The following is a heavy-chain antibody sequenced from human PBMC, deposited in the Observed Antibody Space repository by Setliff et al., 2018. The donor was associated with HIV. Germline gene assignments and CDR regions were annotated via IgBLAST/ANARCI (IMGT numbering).Heavy chain of an antibody. CDR3: AKSGYCGSSTCRNYFYYMDV. D-gene: IGHD2-2*01. J-gene: IGHJ6*03. Sequence: PGGSLRLSCAASGFTSSSYAMSWVRQAPGKGLEWVATISGSGTSTYYVDSVKGRFTISRDNSNNTLYLQMNSLRAEDTAVYYCAKSGYCGSSTCRNYFYYMDVWGKGTTVTVSS. CDR2: ISGSGTST. V-gene: IGHV3-23*01. CDR1: GFTSSSYA.